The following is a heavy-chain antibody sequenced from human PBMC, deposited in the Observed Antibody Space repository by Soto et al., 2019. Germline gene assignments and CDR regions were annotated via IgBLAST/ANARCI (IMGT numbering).Heavy chain of an antibody. CDR3: VIWLDY. CDR1: GGSISSGGYY. CDR2: IYYSGST. V-gene: IGHV4-31*08. J-gene: IGHJ4*02. Sequence: SETLSLTCTVSGGSISSGGYYWSWIRQHPGKGLEWIGYIYYSGSTYYNPSLRSRVTISRDNAKNSLYLQMNSLRAEDTAVYYCVIWLDYWGQGTLVTVSS.